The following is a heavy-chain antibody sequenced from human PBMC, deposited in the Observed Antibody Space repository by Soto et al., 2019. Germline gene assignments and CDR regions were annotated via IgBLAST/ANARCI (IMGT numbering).Heavy chain of an antibody. Sequence: PGGSLRLSCAASGFTVSSNYMSWVRQAPGKWLEWVSVIYSGGSTYYADSVKGRFTISRDNSKNTLYLQMNSLRAEDTAVYYCARGHIVYSMDVWGQGTTLTVSS. CDR2: IYSGGST. J-gene: IGHJ6*02. D-gene: IGHD2-21*01. CDR3: ARGHIVYSMDV. CDR1: GFTVSSNY. V-gene: IGHV3-53*01.